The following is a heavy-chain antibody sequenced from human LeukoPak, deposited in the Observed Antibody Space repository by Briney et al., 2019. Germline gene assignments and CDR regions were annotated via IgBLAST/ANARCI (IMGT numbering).Heavy chain of an antibody. CDR2: IYSGGST. CDR1: GFTVSSNY. D-gene: IGHD6-19*01. V-gene: IGHV3-66*01. J-gene: IGHJ5*02. Sequence: GGSLRLSCAASGFTVSSNYMSWVRQAPGKGLEWVSIIYSGGSTYYAASVKGRFTISRDNSKNTLYLQMNSLRAEDTAVYFCARGEGSGWFSRKWFDPWGQGTLVTVSS. CDR3: ARGEGSGWFSRKWFDP.